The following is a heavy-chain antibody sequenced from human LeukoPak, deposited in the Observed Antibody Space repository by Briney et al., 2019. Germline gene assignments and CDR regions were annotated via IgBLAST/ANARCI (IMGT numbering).Heavy chain of an antibody. CDR3: ARPHNNWRWYFDL. CDR1: GFTFSSYA. CDR2: IKEDGTEK. Sequence: GGSLRLSCAASGFTFSSYAMNWVRQSPGKGLEWVANIKEDGTEKYYVDSVKGRFTIFRDNAKNSLYPQMNSLRAEDTAVYYCARPHNNWRWYFDLWGRGTLVTVSS. D-gene: IGHD3-3*01. J-gene: IGHJ2*01. V-gene: IGHV3-7*03.